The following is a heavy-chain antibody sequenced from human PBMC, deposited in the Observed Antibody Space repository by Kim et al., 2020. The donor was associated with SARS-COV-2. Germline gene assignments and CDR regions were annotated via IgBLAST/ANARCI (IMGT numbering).Heavy chain of an antibody. CDR3: AREGVAARLINWFDP. J-gene: IGHJ5*02. Sequence: SETLSLTCTVSGGSISSYYWSWIRQPPGKGLEWIGYIYYSGSTNYNPSLKSRVTISVDTSKNQFSLKLSSVTAADTAVYYCAREGVAARLINWFDPWGQGTLVTVSS. CDR2: IYYSGST. CDR1: GGSISSYY. D-gene: IGHD6-6*01. V-gene: IGHV4-59*13.